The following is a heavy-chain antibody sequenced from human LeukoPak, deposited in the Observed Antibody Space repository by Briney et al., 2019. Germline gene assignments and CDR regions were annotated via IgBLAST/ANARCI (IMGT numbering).Heavy chain of an antibody. D-gene: IGHD3-22*01. CDR1: GFTFSSYG. CDR3: AKDGYYYDSSGYYHLDY. V-gene: IGHV3-30*18. J-gene: IGHJ4*02. CDR2: ISYDGNNE. Sequence: PGGALRVSWAVAGFTFSSYGRHWVRQAPGKGLEWVAVISYDGNNEYYGDSVKGRLTISRDNSKNTMFLQMDSLRAEDTVVYYCAKDGYYYDSSGYYHLDYWGQGILVTVSS.